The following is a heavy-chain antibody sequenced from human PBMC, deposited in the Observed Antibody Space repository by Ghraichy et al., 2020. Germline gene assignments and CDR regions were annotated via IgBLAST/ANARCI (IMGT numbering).Heavy chain of an antibody. D-gene: IGHD3-16*01. Sequence: SLNISCAASGFTFDDYAMHWVRQAPGKGLEWVSGISWNSGSIGYADSVKGRFTISRDNAKNSLYLQMNSLRAEDTALYYCAKDLRGYYYYGMDVWGQGTTVTVSS. CDR3: AKDLRGYYYYGMDV. CDR1: GFTFDDYA. J-gene: IGHJ6*02. CDR2: ISWNSGSI. V-gene: IGHV3-9*01.